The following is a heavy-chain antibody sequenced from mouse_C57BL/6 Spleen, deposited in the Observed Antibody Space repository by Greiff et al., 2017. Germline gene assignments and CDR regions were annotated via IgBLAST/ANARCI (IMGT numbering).Heavy chain of an antibody. D-gene: IGHD2-2*01. J-gene: IGHJ2*01. CDR2: ISNGGGST. CDR3: AREGLRTLDY. Sequence: EVNLVESGGGLVQPGGSLKLSCAASGFTFSDYYMYWVRQTPEKRLEWVAYISNGGGSTYYPDTVKGRFTISRDNAKNTLYLQMSRLKSEDTAMYYCAREGLRTLDYWGQGTTLTVSS. V-gene: IGHV5-12*01. CDR1: GFTFSDYY.